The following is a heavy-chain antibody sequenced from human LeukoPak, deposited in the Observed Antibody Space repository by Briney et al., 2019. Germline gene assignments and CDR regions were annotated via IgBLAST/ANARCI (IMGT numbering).Heavy chain of an antibody. CDR3: ARVNVDYYGSGSYGDAFDI. Sequence: SETLSLTCTVSGGSISSSSYYWGWIRQPPGKGLEWIGSIYYSGSTYYNPSLKSRVTISVDTSKNQFSLKLSSVTAADTAVYYCARVNVDYYGSGSYGDAFDIWGQGTMVTVSS. CDR2: IYYSGST. D-gene: IGHD3-10*01. V-gene: IGHV4-39*01. CDR1: GGSISSSSYY. J-gene: IGHJ3*02.